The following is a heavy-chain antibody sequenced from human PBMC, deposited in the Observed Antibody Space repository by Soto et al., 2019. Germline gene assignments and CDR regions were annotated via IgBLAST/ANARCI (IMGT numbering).Heavy chain of an antibody. CDR3: AGPPELTRIYYYSGMDV. CDR2: IIPIFGTA. J-gene: IGHJ6*02. Sequence: QVQLVQSGAEVKKPGSSVKVSCKASGGTFSSYAISWVRQAPGQGLEWMGGIIPIFGTANYAQKLQGRVTITADESTSTAYMELSSLRSEDTAVYYCAGPPELTRIYYYSGMDVWGQGTTVTVSS. V-gene: IGHV1-69*12. CDR1: GGTFSSYA. D-gene: IGHD1-7*01.